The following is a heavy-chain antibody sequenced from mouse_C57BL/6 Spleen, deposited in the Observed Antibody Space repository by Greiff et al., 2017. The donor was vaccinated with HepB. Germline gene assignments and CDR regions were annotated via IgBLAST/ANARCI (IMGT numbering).Heavy chain of an antibody. V-gene: IGHV1-62-2*01. CDR2: FYPGSGSI. CDR3: ARQYYYGSSYGYFDV. CDR1: GYTFTEYT. D-gene: IGHD1-1*01. J-gene: IGHJ1*03. Sequence: LVESGAELVKPGASVKLSCKASGYTFTEYTIHWVKQRSGQGLEWIGWFYPGSGSIKYNEKFKDKATLTADKSSSTVYMELSRLTSEDSAVYFCARQYYYGSSYGYFDVWGTGTTVTVSS.